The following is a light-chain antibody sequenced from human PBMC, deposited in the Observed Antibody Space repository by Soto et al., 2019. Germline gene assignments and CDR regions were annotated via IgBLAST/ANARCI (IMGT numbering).Light chain of an antibody. Sequence: QSALTQPASMSGSPGQSIAISCTGTSSDVGGYNYVAWYQQHPGKGPKLMIFDVSDRPSGVSNRFSGSKSGNTASLTISGLQAEDEADYYCSSYTTSSTLVFGGGTKVTVL. CDR1: SSDVGGYNY. J-gene: IGLJ3*02. V-gene: IGLV2-14*01. CDR3: SSYTTSSTLV. CDR2: DVS.